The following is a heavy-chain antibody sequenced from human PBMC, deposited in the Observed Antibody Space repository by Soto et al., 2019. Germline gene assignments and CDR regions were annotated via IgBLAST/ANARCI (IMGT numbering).Heavy chain of an antibody. CDR3: ALCLNYYDSSGTQTYFDY. D-gene: IGHD3-22*01. J-gene: IGHJ4*02. CDR1: GFTFSSYA. V-gene: IGHV3-23*01. Sequence: PGGSLRLSCAASGFTFSSYAMSWVRQAPGKGLEWVSAISGSGGSTYYADSVKGRFTISRDNSKNTLYLQMNSLRAEDTAVYYCALCLNYYDSSGTQTYFDYWGQGTLVTVSS. CDR2: ISGSGGST.